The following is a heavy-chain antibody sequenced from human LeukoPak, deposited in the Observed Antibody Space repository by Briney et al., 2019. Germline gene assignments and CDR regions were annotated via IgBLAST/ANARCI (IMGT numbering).Heavy chain of an antibody. CDR3: AKARLSTGWAYNDY. CDR1: GFTFVNYA. D-gene: IGHD6-19*01. J-gene: IGHJ4*02. V-gene: IGHV3-23*01. CDR2: VVGNGGTT. Sequence: GGSLRLFCAASGFTFVNYAMSWVRQAPGKGLEWVSAVVGNGGTTFYADSVKGRFTISRDNSKNTVYLQIYSLRAEDTAVYYCAKARLSTGWAYNDYWGPGTLVTVSS.